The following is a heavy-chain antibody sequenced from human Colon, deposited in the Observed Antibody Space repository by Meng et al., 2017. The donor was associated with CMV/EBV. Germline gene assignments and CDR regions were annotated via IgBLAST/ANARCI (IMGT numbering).Heavy chain of an antibody. CDR2: MNPDSGHT. CDR1: GYTFGTYD. Sequence: ASVKVSCKASGYTFGTYDIYWVRQASGQGLEWMGWMNPDSGHTAYAQKFQGRVTITRNTSISTAYMELSSLRSEDTAVYYCARGQNPPTFNYDSNWFDPWGQGTLVTVSS. J-gene: IGHJ5*02. CDR3: ARGQNPPTFNYDSNWFDP. V-gene: IGHV1-8*01. D-gene: IGHD5-12*01.